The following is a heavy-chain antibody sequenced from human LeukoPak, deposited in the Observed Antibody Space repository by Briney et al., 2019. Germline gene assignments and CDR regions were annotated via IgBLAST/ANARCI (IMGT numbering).Heavy chain of an antibody. CDR3: ARDLGGVVVAATHAFDY. V-gene: IGHV3-30*03. Sequence: GGSLRLSCVASGFTVSSNYMSWVRQAPGKGLEWVAVISYDGSNKYYADSVKGRFTISRDNSKNTLYLQMNSLRAEDTAVYYCARDLGGVVVAATHAFDYWGQGTLVTVSS. D-gene: IGHD2-15*01. CDR1: GFTVSSNY. CDR2: ISYDGSNK. J-gene: IGHJ4*02.